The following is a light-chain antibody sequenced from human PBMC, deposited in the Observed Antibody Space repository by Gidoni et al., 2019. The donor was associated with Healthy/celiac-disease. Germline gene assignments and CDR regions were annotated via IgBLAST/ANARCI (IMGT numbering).Light chain of an antibody. Sequence: EIVMTQSPATLSVSPGERATLSCRASQSVSRNLAWYQQKPGQAPRLLIYGASTRATGIPARFSGSGSGTEFTLTISSLQSEDFAVYYCQQYNNWLRTFXXXTKVEIK. CDR2: GAS. V-gene: IGKV3-15*01. CDR1: QSVSRN. CDR3: QQYNNWLRT. J-gene: IGKJ1*01.